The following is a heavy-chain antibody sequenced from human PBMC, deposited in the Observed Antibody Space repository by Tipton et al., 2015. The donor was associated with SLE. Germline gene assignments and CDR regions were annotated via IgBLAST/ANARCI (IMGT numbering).Heavy chain of an antibody. D-gene: IGHD5-18*01. CDR2: IGWNSGSI. V-gene: IGHV3-9*01. CDR1: GFTFKNYA. J-gene: IGHJ4*02. CDR3: AGDRGGLVDTGMIEY. Sequence: SLRLSCAASGFTFKNYAMHWVRQVPGKGLEWVSGIGWNSGSIAYADSVKGRFTISRDNAKDSLYLQMNSLRVEDTALYYCAGDRGGLVDTGMIEYWGQGTLVTVSS.